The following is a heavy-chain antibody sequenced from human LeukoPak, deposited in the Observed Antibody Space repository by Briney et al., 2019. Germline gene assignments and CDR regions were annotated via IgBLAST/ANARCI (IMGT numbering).Heavy chain of an antibody. CDR3: ARGLESPYYYGSGSSDY. CDR1: GFTFSSYS. V-gene: IGHV3-21*01. Sequence: TGGSLRLSCAASGFTFSSYSMNWVRQAPGMGLEWVSSISGSSSYIYYADSVKGRYTISRDNAKNSLYLQMNSLRAEDTAVYYCARGLESPYYYGSGSSDYWGQGTLLTVSS. CDR2: ISGSSSYI. D-gene: IGHD3-10*01. J-gene: IGHJ4*02.